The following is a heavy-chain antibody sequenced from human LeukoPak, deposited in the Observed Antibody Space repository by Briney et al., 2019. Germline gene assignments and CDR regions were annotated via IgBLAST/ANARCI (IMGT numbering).Heavy chain of an antibody. D-gene: IGHD6-13*01. Sequence: SETLSLTCTVSGGSISSYYWGWIRQPPGKGLEWIGSIYYSGSTYYNPSLKSRVTISVDTSKNQFSLKLSSVTAADTAVYYCARVEAAGVYYYYGMDVWGQGTTVTVSS. CDR1: GGSISSYY. V-gene: IGHV4-39*07. CDR3: ARVEAAGVYYYYGMDV. J-gene: IGHJ6*02. CDR2: IYYSGST.